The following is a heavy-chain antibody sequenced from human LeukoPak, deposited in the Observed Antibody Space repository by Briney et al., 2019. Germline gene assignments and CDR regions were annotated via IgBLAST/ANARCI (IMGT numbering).Heavy chain of an antibody. J-gene: IGHJ4*02. CDR3: ARVRYSSTSRDFDH. V-gene: IGHV3-53*01. CDR2: IYSDGGT. D-gene: IGHD6-19*01. CDR1: GFIVSSTY. Sequence: GGSLRLSCAASGFIVSSTYMSWVRQAPGKGLEWVSIIYSDGGTYYADSVKGRVTISRDISKNTLYLQMNSLRAGDTAAYYCARVRYSSTSRDFDHWGQGTLVTVSS.